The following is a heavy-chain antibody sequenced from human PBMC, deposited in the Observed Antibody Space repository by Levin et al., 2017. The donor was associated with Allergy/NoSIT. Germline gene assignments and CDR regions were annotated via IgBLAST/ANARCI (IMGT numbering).Heavy chain of an antibody. V-gene: IGHV3-23*01. D-gene: IGHD3-3*01. CDR3: AKDHPSGYYDVWSGYYDRNFDY. CDR1: GFTFSSYA. Sequence: GGSLRLSCAASGFTFSSYAMSWVRQAPGKGLEWVSAISGSGGSTYYADSVKGRFTISRDNSKNTLYLQMNSLRAEDTAVYYCAKDHPSGYYDVWSGYYDRNFDYWGQGTLVTVSS. J-gene: IGHJ4*02. CDR2: ISGSGGST.